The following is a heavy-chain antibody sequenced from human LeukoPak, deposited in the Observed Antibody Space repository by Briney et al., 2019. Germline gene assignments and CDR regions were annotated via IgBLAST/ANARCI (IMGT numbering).Heavy chain of an antibody. CDR3: ARGVYIAAAQYGY. CDR1: GGSLSSHY. Sequence: SETLSLTCTVSGGSLSSHYWSWIRQPPGKGLEWIGYIYYSGTTNYNPSLKSRVTISVDPSKNQFSLKLSSVTAADTAVYYCARGVYIAAAQYGYWGQGTLVTVSS. J-gene: IGHJ4*02. D-gene: IGHD6-13*01. CDR2: IYYSGTT. V-gene: IGHV4-59*11.